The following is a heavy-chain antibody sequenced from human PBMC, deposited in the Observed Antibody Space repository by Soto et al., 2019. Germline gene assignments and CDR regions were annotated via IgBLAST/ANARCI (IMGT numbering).Heavy chain of an antibody. CDR1: GGSISSGNSYS. D-gene: IGHD3-10*01. J-gene: IGHJ5*02. Sequence: QLQLQESGPGLVKPSETLSLTCAVSGGSISSGNSYSWAWIRQPPGRGLEWIGPISQTGATSYNPSLKSRVSVSLDKSKNQFSLRLSSVTAADMAVYYCARAVSPYFGTWFDPWGQGTLVTVSS. CDR3: ARAVSPYFGTWFDP. V-gene: IGHV4-30-2*01. CDR2: ISQTGAT.